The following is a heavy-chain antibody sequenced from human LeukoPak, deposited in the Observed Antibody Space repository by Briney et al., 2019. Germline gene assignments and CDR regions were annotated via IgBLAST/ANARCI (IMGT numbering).Heavy chain of an antibody. CDR2: ISYDGSNK. CDR3: ARDATRTMIAEWMAFDI. J-gene: IGHJ3*02. D-gene: IGHD3-22*01. Sequence: PGGSLRLSCAASGFTFSSYAMHWVRQAPGKGLEWVAVISYDGSNKYYADSVKGRFTISRDNSKNTLYLQMNSLRAEDTAVYYCARDATRTMIAEWMAFDIWGQGTMVTVSS. CDR1: GFTFSSYA. V-gene: IGHV3-30*04.